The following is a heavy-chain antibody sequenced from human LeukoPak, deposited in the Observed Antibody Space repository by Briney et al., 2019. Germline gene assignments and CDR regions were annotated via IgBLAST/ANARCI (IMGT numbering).Heavy chain of an antibody. Sequence: PSETLSLTCTVSGGSISRYYWCWIRQPPGKGLEWIGYIYYSGSTNYNPSLKSRVTISVDTSKNQFSLKLSSVTAADTAVYYCAREDGYNLGYFDYWGQGTLVTVSS. J-gene: IGHJ4*02. CDR1: GGSISRYY. CDR3: AREDGYNLGYFDY. V-gene: IGHV4-59*01. D-gene: IGHD5-24*01. CDR2: IYYSGST.